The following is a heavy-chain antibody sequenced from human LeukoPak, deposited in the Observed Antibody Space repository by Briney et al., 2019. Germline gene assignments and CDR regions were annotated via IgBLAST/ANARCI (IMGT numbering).Heavy chain of an antibody. CDR1: GYSISSGNY. CDR3: AKRYCSSTTCYDDRGAFDY. V-gene: IGHV4-38-2*02. Sequence: SETLSLTCTVSGYSISSGNYWDWIRQPPGKGLEWIGSIYHSGSTYYNPSLKSRVTISVDTSKNQFSLKLSSVTAADTAVYYCAKRYCSSTTCYDDRGAFDYWGQGTLVTVSS. J-gene: IGHJ4*02. CDR2: IYHSGST. D-gene: IGHD2-2*01.